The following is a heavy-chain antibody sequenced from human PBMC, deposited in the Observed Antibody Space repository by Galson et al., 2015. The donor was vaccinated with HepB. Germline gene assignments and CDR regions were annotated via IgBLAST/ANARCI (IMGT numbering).Heavy chain of an antibody. D-gene: IGHD3-10*01. V-gene: IGHV3-53*04. J-gene: IGHJ6*02. CDR2: IYSGGST. CDR3: ARDIDYGSGMWGMDV. Sequence: SLRLSCAASGFTVSSNYMSWVRQAPGKGLEWVSVIYSGGSTYYADSVKGRFTISRHNSKNTLYLQMNSLRAEDTAVYYCARDIDYGSGMWGMDVWGQGTTVTVSS. CDR1: GFTVSSNY.